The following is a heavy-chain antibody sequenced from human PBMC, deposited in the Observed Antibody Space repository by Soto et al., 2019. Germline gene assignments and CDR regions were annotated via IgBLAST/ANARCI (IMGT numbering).Heavy chain of an antibody. Sequence: QVQLVESGGGVVQPGRSLRLSCAASGFTFSSYGMHWVRQAPGKGLEWVAVIWYDGSNKYYADSVKGRFTISRDNSKNTLYLQMNSLRAEDTAVCYCARIDGSGSQTYWGQGTLVTVSS. V-gene: IGHV3-33*01. J-gene: IGHJ4*02. CDR3: ARIDGSGSQTY. CDR1: GFTFSSYG. D-gene: IGHD3-10*01. CDR2: IWYDGSNK.